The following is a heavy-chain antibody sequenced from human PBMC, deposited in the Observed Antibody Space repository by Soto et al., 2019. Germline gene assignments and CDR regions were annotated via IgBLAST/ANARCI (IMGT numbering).Heavy chain of an antibody. CDR1: RFSFSSYE. Sequence: GGSLRLSCVASRFSFSSYEMSWVRQAAGKGLEWVSRVSLTGDRTNYAGSVKGRFTVSRDNFKNTLYPEMDSLRPEDTAIYYCARGGGYCTPTSCAIDSWGRGTPVTVSS. J-gene: IGHJ4*02. CDR3: ARGGGYCTPTSCAIDS. D-gene: IGHD2-8*01. V-gene: IGHV3-23*01. CDR2: VSLTGDRT.